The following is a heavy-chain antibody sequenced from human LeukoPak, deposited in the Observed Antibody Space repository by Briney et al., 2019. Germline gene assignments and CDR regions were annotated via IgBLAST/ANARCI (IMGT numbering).Heavy chain of an antibody. CDR2: ISYDGSNK. CDR1: GFTFSSYG. J-gene: IGHJ1*01. V-gene: IGHV3-30*18. CDR3: AKDPPLYFHWPDGYFQH. Sequence: PGRSLRLSCAASGFTFSSYGMHWVRQAPGKGLEWVAAISYDGSNKFYADSVKGRFTISRDNSKNTLYLQMNSLRAEDTAVYYCAKDPPLYFHWPDGYFQHWGQGTLVTVSS. D-gene: IGHD3-9*01.